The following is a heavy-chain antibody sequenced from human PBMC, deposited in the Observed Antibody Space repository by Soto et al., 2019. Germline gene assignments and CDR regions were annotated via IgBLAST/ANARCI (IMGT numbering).Heavy chain of an antibody. Sequence: QVQLVESGGGLVKPGGSLRLSCAASGFTFSDYYMSWIRQAPGKGLEWVSYISSSGSTIYYADSVKGRFTISRDNAKNSPDPQMNSLRAEDTAVYYCASSNYYGDYPYWGQGTLVTVSS. J-gene: IGHJ4*02. CDR2: ISSSGSTI. CDR3: ASSNYYGDYPY. CDR1: GFTFSDYY. D-gene: IGHD4-17*01. V-gene: IGHV3-11*01.